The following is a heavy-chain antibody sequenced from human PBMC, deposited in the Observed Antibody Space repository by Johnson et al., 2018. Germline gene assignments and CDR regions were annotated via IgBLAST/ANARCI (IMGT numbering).Heavy chain of an antibody. D-gene: IGHD2/OR15-2a*01. CDR3: AREVLHGMDV. J-gene: IGHJ6*02. V-gene: IGHV3-33*01. CDR1: GFTLSSYA. CDR2: LWYDGSNK. Sequence: QVQLQESGGGVVQPGRSLRVSCAASGFTLSSYAMHWVRQAPGKGLEWVAVLWYDGSNKYYIDSVKGRFTISRDNSKNTLYLQMNSLRAEDPAVYYCAREVLHGMDVWGQGTTVTVYS.